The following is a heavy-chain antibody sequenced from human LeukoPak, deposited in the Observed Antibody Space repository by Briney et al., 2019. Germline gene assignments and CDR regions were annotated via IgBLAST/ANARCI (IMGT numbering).Heavy chain of an antibody. CDR1: GFIFSRYA. D-gene: IGHD6-13*01. V-gene: IGHV3-21*01. CDR2: ISSSSSYI. CDR3: ARDRPYSSSWFDAFDI. Sequence: GGSLRLSCTASGFIFSRYAMNWVRQAPGKGLEWVSSISSSSSYIYYADSVKGRFTISRDNAKNSLYLQMNSLRAEDTAVYYCARDRPYSSSWFDAFDIWGQGTMVTVSS. J-gene: IGHJ3*02.